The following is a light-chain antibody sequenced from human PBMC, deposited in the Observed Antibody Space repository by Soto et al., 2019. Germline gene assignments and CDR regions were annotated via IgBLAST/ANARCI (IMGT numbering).Light chain of an antibody. CDR1: QSISSG. Sequence: DIQMTQSPSTLSASVGDRVTITCRASQSISSGLAWYQQKPGKAPKLLVYKASSLESGVPSRFSGSGAGTEFTLTISSLQPDDFATYYCQQYNSYPPYTFGQGTKLEIK. CDR2: KAS. J-gene: IGKJ2*01. V-gene: IGKV1-5*03. CDR3: QQYNSYPPYT.